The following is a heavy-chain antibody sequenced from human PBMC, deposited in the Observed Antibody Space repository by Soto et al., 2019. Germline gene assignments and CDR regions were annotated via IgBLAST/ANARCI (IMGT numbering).Heavy chain of an antibody. Sequence: ASETLSLTCAVSGGSISSRDWWTWVRQPPGKGLEWIGEIYHSGSTNYNPSLKSRVTISVDMSKNQFSLHLSSVTAADTALYYCARDPAGGGLDYWGQGTLVTVSS. CDR1: GGSISSRDW. V-gene: IGHV4-4*02. D-gene: IGHD1-26*01. CDR3: ARDPAGGGLDY. J-gene: IGHJ4*02. CDR2: IYHSGST.